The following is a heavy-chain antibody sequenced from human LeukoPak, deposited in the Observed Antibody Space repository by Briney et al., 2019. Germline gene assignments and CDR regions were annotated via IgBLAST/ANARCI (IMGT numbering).Heavy chain of an antibody. CDR2: IWYDGSNK. CDR1: GFTFSSYG. CDR3: ARGDGYNFFDY. J-gene: IGHJ4*02. Sequence: PGRSLRLSCAASGFTFSSYGMHWVRQAPGKGLEWVAVIWYDGSNKYYADSVKGRFTISRDNSKNTLYLQMNSLRAEDTAVYYCARGDGYNFFDYWGQGTLVTVSS. D-gene: IGHD5-24*01. V-gene: IGHV3-33*01.